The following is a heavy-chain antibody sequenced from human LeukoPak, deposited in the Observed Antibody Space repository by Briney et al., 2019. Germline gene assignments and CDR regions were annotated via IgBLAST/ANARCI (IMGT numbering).Heavy chain of an antibody. Sequence: SETLSLTCTVSGGSISSYYWRWIRQPAGKGLEWIGRIYTSGSTNYNPSLKSRVTMSVDTSKNQFSLKLSSVTAADTAVYYCARASPLITIFGTDAFDIWGQGTMVTVSS. CDR1: GGSISSYY. CDR2: IYTSGST. V-gene: IGHV4-4*07. CDR3: ARASPLITIFGTDAFDI. D-gene: IGHD3-3*01. J-gene: IGHJ3*02.